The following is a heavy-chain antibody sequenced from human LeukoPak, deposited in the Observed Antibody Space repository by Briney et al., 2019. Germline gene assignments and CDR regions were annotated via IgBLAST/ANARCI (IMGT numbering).Heavy chain of an antibody. CDR3: ARESYGDYGLGLYYFDY. CDR2: IFYTGST. CDR1: GDSISSYC. D-gene: IGHD4-17*01. J-gene: IGHJ4*02. Sequence: SETLSLTCTVSGDSISSYCWSWIRQPPGKGLEWIGYIFYTGSTSYNPSLKSRVTISIDTSKNQFSLKLSSVTAADTAVYYCARESYGDYGLGLYYFDYWGQGTLVTVSS. V-gene: IGHV4-59*12.